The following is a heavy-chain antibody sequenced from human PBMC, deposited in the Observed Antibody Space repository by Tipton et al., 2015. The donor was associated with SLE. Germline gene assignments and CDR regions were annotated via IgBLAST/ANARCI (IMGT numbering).Heavy chain of an antibody. D-gene: IGHD1-26*01. CDR1: GGSISSHY. CDR2: INHSGST. CDR3: ARTTIPADFDY. V-gene: IGHV4-34*01. J-gene: IGHJ4*02. Sequence: TLSLTCTVSGGSISSHYWSWIRQPPGKGLEWIGEINHSGSTNYNPSLKSRVTISVDTSKNQFSLKLSSVTAADTAVYYCARTTIPADFDYWGQGTLVTVSS.